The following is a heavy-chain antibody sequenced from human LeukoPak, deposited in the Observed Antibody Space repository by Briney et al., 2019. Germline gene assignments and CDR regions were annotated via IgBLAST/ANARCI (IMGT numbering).Heavy chain of an antibody. D-gene: IGHD3-22*01. CDR2: INSDGSIT. Sequence: PGGSLRLSCAASGFTFSSYWMHWVRQAPGKGLVWVSRINSDGSITTYADSVKGRFTISRDNAKNTLYLQMSSLRAEDTAVYYCARADFYDRTLPFGYWGQGTLFTASS. CDR1: GFTFSSYW. J-gene: IGHJ4*02. V-gene: IGHV3-74*01. CDR3: ARADFYDRTLPFGY.